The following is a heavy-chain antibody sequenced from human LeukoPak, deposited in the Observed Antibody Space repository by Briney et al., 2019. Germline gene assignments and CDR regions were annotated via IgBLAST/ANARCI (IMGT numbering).Heavy chain of an antibody. Sequence: QPGGSLRLSCAASGFTFSSYEVNWVRHAPGKGLERVSYISSSGSTIYYADSVKGRFTISRDNAKNSLYLQMNSLRAEDTAIYYRAREDSSGMDYWGQGTLVTVSS. J-gene: IGHJ4*02. D-gene: IGHD6-19*01. CDR3: AREDSSGMDY. CDR2: ISSSGSTI. CDR1: GFTFSSYE. V-gene: IGHV3-48*03.